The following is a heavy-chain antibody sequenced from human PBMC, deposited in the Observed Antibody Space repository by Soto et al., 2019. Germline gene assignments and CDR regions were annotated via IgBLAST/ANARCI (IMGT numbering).Heavy chain of an antibody. Sequence: QVQLVESGGDVVQPGRSLRLSCAASGSTFSSYDIHWVRQAPGKGLEWVAHISPDGSNAYYADSVKGRFTVSRDNAKNTVYLQMNRLRAEDTAVYYCARGPSHGAFDIWGQGTMVTVSS. V-gene: IGHV3-30-3*01. CDR2: ISPDGSNA. CDR3: ARGPSHGAFDI. J-gene: IGHJ3*02. CDR1: GSTFSSYD.